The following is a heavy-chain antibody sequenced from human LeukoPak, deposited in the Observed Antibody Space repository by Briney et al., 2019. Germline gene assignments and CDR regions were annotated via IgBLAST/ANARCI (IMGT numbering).Heavy chain of an antibody. J-gene: IGHJ4*02. CDR2: IYYSGST. CDR1: GGSISSYY. V-gene: IGHV4-59*01. Sequence: NPSETLSLTCTVSGGSISSYYWSWIRQPPGKGLEWIGYIYYSGSTNYNPSLKSRVTISVDTSKNQFSLKLSSVTAADTAVYCCARAFGPDYFDYWGQGTLVTVSS. CDR3: ARAFGPDYFDY. D-gene: IGHD3-10*01.